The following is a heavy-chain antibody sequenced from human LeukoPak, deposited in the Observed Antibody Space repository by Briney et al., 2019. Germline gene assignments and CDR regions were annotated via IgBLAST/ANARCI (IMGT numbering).Heavy chain of an antibody. J-gene: IGHJ6*02. CDR1: GFIVSSNF. CDR2: IYTSGRT. V-gene: IGHV3-53*01. Sequence: GGSLRLSCAASGFIVSSNFMSWVRQAPGKGLEWVSVIYTSGRTEYADSVKGRFTISRDNSKNTLYLQMNSLRAEDTAVYYCARDLGGSSWYGDYYYYGMDVWGQGTTVTVSS. CDR3: ARDLGGSSWYGDYYYYGMDV. D-gene: IGHD6-13*01.